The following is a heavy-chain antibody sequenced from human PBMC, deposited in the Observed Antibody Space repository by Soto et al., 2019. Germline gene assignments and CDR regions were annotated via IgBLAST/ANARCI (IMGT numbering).Heavy chain of an antibody. J-gene: IGHJ4*02. V-gene: IGHV3-23*01. CDR1: GFSFSNYA. CDR2: ISSSGYT. CDR3: AKDLIDYSNSYFDY. Sequence: GESLKISCATSGFSFSNYAMSWVRQAPGKGLEWVAGISSSGYTYYVDSLKGRFTISRDNSKNSPYLQMNSLRAEDTAVYYCAKDLIDYSNSYFDYWGQGTLVTVSS. D-gene: IGHD4-4*01.